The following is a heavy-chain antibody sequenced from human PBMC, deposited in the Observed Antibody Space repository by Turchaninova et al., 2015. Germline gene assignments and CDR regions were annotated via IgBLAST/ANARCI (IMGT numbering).Heavy chain of an antibody. D-gene: IGHD1-14*01. CDR2: SRNKTARSFT. J-gene: IGHJ4*02. CDR1: GFTFGDHY. CDR3: AGGGPEASDY. V-gene: IGHV3-72*01. Sequence: EVQLVESGGGLVRPGGFLRLSCVASGFTFGDHYMDWVRQAPGKGLEWVGRSRNKTARSFTEYAASVQDSFTISRDDSKNLLYLQMNNLKTEDTAVYYCAGGGPEASDYWGQGTLVTVSS.